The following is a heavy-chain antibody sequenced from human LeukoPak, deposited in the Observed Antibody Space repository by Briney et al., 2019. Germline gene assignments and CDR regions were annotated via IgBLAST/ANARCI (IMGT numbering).Heavy chain of an antibody. J-gene: IGHJ4*02. CDR3: ARGSVAGLYDY. CDR2: IYTSGST. Sequence: SETLSLTCTVSGGSISSRSYYWSWIRQPAGKGLEWIGRIYTSGSTKYNPSLKSRVTISVDTSKNQFSLRLSSVTAADTAVYYCARGSVAGLYDYWGQGTLVTVSS. CDR1: GGSISSRSYY. V-gene: IGHV4-61*02. D-gene: IGHD6-19*01.